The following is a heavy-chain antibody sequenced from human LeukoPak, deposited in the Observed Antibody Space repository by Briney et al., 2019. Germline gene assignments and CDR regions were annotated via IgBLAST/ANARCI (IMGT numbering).Heavy chain of an antibody. J-gene: IGHJ4*02. D-gene: IGHD3-22*01. CDR2: IYYSGST. CDR1: GGSIRSSSYY. CDR3: ASGHYDSSGYYYPFDY. Sequence: PSETLSLTCTVSGGSIRSSSYYWGGIRQPPGKGLEWIGSIYYSGSTYYNPSLKSRVTISVDPSKNQVSLRLSSVTAADTAVYYCASGHYDSSGYYYPFDYWGQGTLVTVSS. V-gene: IGHV4-39*01.